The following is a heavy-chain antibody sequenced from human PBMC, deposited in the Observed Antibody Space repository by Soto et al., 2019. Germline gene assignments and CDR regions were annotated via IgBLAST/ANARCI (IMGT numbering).Heavy chain of an antibody. CDR3: ARTASSSSWYGEEDYYYYGMDV. CDR1: GFTFSSYA. D-gene: IGHD6-13*01. CDR2: ISYDGSNK. Sequence: QVQLVESGGGVVQPGRSLRLSCAASGFTFSSYAMHWVRQAPGKGLEWVAVISYDGSNKYYADSVKGRFTISRDNSKNTLYLQMNSLRDEDTAVYYCARTASSSSWYGEEDYYYYGMDVWGQGTTVTVSS. J-gene: IGHJ6*02. V-gene: IGHV3-30-3*01.